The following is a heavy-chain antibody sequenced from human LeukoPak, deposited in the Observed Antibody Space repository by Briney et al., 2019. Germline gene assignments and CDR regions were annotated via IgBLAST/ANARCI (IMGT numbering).Heavy chain of an antibody. CDR1: GFTFSASP. D-gene: IGHD3-3*01. V-gene: IGHV3-73*01. Sequence: GGSLKLSCAASGFTFSASPMHWVRQASGKGLEWVGRITGTHATAYSATVKGRFTISRDDSKYTTYLQMNSLKTEDTALYYCTTDDFWSGFDSHWGQGTLVTVSS. J-gene: IGHJ1*01. CDR3: TTDDFWSGFDSH. CDR2: ITGTHAT.